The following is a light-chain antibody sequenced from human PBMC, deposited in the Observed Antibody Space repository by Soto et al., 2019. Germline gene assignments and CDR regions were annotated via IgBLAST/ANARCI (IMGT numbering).Light chain of an antibody. CDR1: QTISGW. Sequence: DIPMTHSHSTLSASVGDTLTITCRASQTISGWLAWYQQRPGKAPNLLIFDASTLESGVPSRFSGSGSGTTFTLTISSLQSDDFATYYCLQYNGYYRTFGQGTKVDI. V-gene: IGKV1-5*01. J-gene: IGKJ1*01. CDR2: DAS. CDR3: LQYNGYYRT.